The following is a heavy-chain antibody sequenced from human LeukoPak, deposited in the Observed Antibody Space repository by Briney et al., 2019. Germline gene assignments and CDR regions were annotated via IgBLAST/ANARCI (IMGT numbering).Heavy chain of an antibody. CDR1: GGSIDNSNW. V-gene: IGHV4-4*02. Sequence: PSGTLSLTCAVSGGSIDNSNWWSWVRQDPGKGLEWIGEMYHSGSTNYNPSLKSRVTISVDKSKNQFSLKLSSVTAADTAVYYCALGTMIRGVIKSPFDYWGQGTLVTVSS. CDR2: MYHSGST. D-gene: IGHD3-10*01. J-gene: IGHJ4*02. CDR3: ALGTMIRGVIKSPFDY.